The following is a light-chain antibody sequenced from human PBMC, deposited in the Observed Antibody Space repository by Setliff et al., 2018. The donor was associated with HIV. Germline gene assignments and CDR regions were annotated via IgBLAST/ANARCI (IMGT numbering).Light chain of an antibody. Sequence: QSVLTQPASVSGSPGRSITISCTGTSSDVGSYDLVSWYQQHPGKAPKLIIYEVTKRPSGVSNRFSGSKSGNTASLTVSGLQAEDEADYYCSSYAGSNNYVFGT. V-gene: IGLV2-14*02. CDR1: SSDVGSYDL. CDR3: SSYAGSNNYV. J-gene: IGLJ1*01. CDR2: EVT.